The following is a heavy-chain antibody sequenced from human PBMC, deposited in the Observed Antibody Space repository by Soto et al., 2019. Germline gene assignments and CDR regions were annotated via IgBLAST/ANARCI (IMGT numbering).Heavy chain of an antibody. CDR3: ARDHRGGYQADSFDP. Sequence: QVQLVQSGVEVKKPGASVKVSCKASGYTFTTYGISWVRQAPGQGLEWMGWISPYDGDTNYADTLQGRVTLTTDTSTTTAHMELRSLRSDDTAMYYCARDHRGGYQADSFDPWGQGTLVIVSS. D-gene: IGHD1-26*01. CDR2: ISPYDGDT. J-gene: IGHJ5*02. CDR1: GYTFTTYG. V-gene: IGHV1-18*01.